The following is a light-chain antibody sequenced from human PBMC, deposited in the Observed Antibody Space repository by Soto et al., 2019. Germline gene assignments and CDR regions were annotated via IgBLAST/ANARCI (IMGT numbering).Light chain of an antibody. CDR3: QQYDNLPLT. Sequence: DIQMTQSPPSLSASVGDRVTITCRASQYISNYLNWYQQKPGKAPKVLIYESSNLEAGVPSRFSGRGSGTEFTFPISRLQPEDIATYYCQQYDNLPLTFGPGTKVDIK. CDR2: ESS. J-gene: IGKJ3*01. V-gene: IGKV1-33*01. CDR1: QYISNY.